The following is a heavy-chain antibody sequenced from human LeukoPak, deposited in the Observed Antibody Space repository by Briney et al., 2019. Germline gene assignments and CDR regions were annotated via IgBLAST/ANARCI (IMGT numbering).Heavy chain of an antibody. Sequence: ASVKVSCKASGYTFTSYDINWVRQATGQGLEWMGWMNPNSGNTGYAQKFQGRVTITRNTSISTAYMELSSLRSEDTAVYYCATDLRLQWPVGSFAPLDVWGKGTTVTVSS. V-gene: IGHV1-8*03. CDR3: ATDLRLQWPVGSFAPLDV. J-gene: IGHJ6*04. CDR2: MNPNSGNT. CDR1: GYTFTSYD. D-gene: IGHD6-19*01.